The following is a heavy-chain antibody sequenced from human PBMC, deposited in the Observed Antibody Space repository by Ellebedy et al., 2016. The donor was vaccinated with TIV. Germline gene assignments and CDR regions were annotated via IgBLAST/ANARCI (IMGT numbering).Heavy chain of an antibody. Sequence: GESLKISCAASGFTFVSYWVTWVRQAPGKGLEWVANINYDGSEISYVDSVKGRFTISRDNAKNSVFLQMNSLRAEDMAMYYCARDVGGGYFDYWGQGTRVTVSS. D-gene: IGHD2-15*01. CDR2: INYDGSEI. CDR1: GFTFVSYW. V-gene: IGHV3-7*03. J-gene: IGHJ4*02. CDR3: ARDVGGGYFDY.